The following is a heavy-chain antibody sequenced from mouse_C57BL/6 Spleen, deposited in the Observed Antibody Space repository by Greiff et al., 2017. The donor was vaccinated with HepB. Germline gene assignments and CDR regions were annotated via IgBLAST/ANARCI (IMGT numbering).Heavy chain of an antibody. V-gene: IGHV5-17*01. CDR1: GFTFSDYG. D-gene: IGHD4-1*01. CDR3: AKVGREGAWFAY. J-gene: IGHJ3*01. CDR2: ISSGSSTI. Sequence: EVKLVESGGGLVKPGGSLKLSCAASGFTFSDYGMHWVRQAPEKGLEWVAYISSGSSTIYYADTVKGRFTISRDNAKNTLFLQMTSLRSEDTAMYYCAKVGREGAWFAYWGQGTLVTVSA.